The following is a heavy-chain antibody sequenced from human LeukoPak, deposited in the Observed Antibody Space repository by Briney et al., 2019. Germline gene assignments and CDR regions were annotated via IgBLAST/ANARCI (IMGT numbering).Heavy chain of an antibody. J-gene: IGHJ3*02. Sequence: PGGSLRLSCAASGFTFSSYAMHWVRQAPGKGLERVAVISYDGSNKYYADSVKGRFTISRDNSKNTLSLQMNSLRAEDTAVYYCAKHRAMVRGGDAFDIWGQGTMVTVSS. V-gene: IGHV3-30*04. CDR2: ISYDGSNK. CDR3: AKHRAMVRGGDAFDI. D-gene: IGHD3-10*01. CDR1: GFTFSSYA.